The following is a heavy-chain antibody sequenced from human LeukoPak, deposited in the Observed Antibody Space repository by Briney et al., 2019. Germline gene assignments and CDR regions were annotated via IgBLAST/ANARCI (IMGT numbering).Heavy chain of an antibody. J-gene: IGHJ5*02. CDR2: IYTSGST. CDR1: GGSISSGSYY. D-gene: IGHD2-2*02. V-gene: IGHV4-61*02. CDR3: ARILGYCSSTGCYNWARAHWFDP. Sequence: TSETLSLTCTVSGGSISSGSYYWSWIRQPAGKGLEWIGRIYTSGSTNYNPSLKSRVTISVDTSKNQFSLKLSSVTAADTAVYYCARILGYCSSTGCYNWARAHWFDPWGQGTLVTVSS.